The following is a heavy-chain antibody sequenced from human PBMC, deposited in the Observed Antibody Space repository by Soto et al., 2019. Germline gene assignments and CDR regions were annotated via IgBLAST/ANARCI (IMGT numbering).Heavy chain of an antibody. Sequence: GGSLRLSCAASGFSFGHYAMHWVRQPPGKGLEWVALISYDGENQYFTDSVRGRFTIPRDNSKTAVYLEMNDLRLDDTATYYCVSPHSESSNAFDLWGQGTLVTVSS. D-gene: IGHD3-10*01. V-gene: IGHV3-30*04. J-gene: IGHJ5*02. CDR2: ISYDGENQ. CDR3: VSPHSESSNAFDL. CDR1: GFSFGHYA.